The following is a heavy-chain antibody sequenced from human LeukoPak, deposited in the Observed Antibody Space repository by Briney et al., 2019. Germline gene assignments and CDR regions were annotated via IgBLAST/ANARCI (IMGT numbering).Heavy chain of an antibody. CDR1: GFTFSIYW. V-gene: IGHV3-74*01. CDR2: INSHGTST. CDR3: ASSLVGDGRGSDAFDI. D-gene: IGHD2-15*01. J-gene: IGHJ3*02. Sequence: PGGSLRVSCAASGFTFSIYWMSWVRQGPGKGLVWVSRINSHGTSTNYADSVKGRFTVSRDNSKNTLYLQMNSLRVEDTAVYYCASSLVGDGRGSDAFDIWGHGTMVIVSS.